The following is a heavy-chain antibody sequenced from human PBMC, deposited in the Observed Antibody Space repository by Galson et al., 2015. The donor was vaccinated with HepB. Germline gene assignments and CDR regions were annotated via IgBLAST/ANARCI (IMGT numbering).Heavy chain of an antibody. CDR2: INHSGST. V-gene: IGHV4-34*01. CDR3: ASIRLRWRGGSFDY. Sequence: ETLSLTCAVYGGSFSGYYWSWIRQPPGKGLEWIGEINHSGSTNYNPSLKSRVTISVDTSKDQFSLKLSSVTAADTAVYYCASIRLRWRGGSFDYWGQGTLVTVSS. D-gene: IGHD4-23*01. CDR1: GGSFSGYY. J-gene: IGHJ4*02.